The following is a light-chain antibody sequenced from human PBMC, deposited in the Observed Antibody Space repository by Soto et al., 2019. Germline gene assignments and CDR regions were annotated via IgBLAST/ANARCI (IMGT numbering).Light chain of an antibody. CDR1: QSVSTS. CDR3: QQYIHGSP. V-gene: IGKV3-15*01. J-gene: IGKJ2*01. CDR2: SAS. Sequence: EVVMTQSPDNLSVFPGEIVTLSCRASQSVSTSLAWYQQKPGQTPRLLIYSASTRATGIPDWLSGSGSATEFTLTSSRLESEGFAVHFFQQYIHGSPVGQGTKLEIK.